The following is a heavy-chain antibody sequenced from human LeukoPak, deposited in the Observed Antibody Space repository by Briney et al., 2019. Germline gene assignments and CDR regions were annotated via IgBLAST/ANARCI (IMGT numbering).Heavy chain of an antibody. CDR1: GYTFTSYG. CDR2: ISAYNGNT. Sequence: ASVKVSCKASGYTFTSYGVRWVRQAPGQWLEWMGWISAYNGNTNYAQKLQGRVTMTTDTSTSTAYMELRSLRSDDTAVYYCARYSSLPFFDYWGQGTLVTVSS. J-gene: IGHJ4*02. V-gene: IGHV1-18*01. CDR3: ARYSSLPFFDY. D-gene: IGHD6-13*01.